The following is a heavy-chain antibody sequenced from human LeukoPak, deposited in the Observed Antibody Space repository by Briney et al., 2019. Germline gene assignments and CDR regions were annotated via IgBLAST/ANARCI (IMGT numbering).Heavy chain of an antibody. CDR1: GFTFSSYS. Sequence: GGSLRLSCSASGFTFSSYSMNWVRQAPGKGLEWVSSISSSSKYIYYADSVKGRFTISRDSAKNSLYLQVNSLRAEDTAVYYCARGARHGDYWGQGTLVTVSS. J-gene: IGHJ4*02. CDR3: ARGARHGDY. CDR2: ISSSSKYI. D-gene: IGHD4/OR15-4a*01. V-gene: IGHV3-21*01.